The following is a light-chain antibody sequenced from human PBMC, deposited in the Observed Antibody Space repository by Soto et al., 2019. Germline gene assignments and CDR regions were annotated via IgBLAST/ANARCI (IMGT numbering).Light chain of an antibody. CDR1: QSVSSSY. CDR3: QQYGSSPSIT. Sequence: EIVFTQSPGTRSLSPGERATLSCRASQSVSSSYLAWYQQKPGQAPRLLIYGASSRATGIPDRFSGSGSGTDFTLTISRLEPEDFAVYYCQQYGSSPSITFGQGTRLEIK. V-gene: IGKV3-20*01. J-gene: IGKJ5*01. CDR2: GAS.